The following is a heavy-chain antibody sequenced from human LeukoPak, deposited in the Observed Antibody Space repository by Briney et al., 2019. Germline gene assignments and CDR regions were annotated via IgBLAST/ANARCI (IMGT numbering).Heavy chain of an antibody. D-gene: IGHD2-2*01. V-gene: IGHV3-73*01. CDR2: IRSKANSYAT. Sequence: GGSLRLSCAASGFTFSGSAMHWVRQASGKGLERVGRIRSKANSYATAYAASVKGRFTISRDDSKNTAYLQMNSLKTEDTAVYYCTTRLGYMDVWGKGTTVTVSS. J-gene: IGHJ6*03. CDR1: GFTFSGSA. CDR3: TTRLGYMDV.